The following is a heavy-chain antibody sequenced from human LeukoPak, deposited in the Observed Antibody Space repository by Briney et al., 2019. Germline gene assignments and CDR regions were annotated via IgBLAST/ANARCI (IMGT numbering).Heavy chain of an antibody. V-gene: IGHV3-64D*06. CDR2: ISRNGGST. Sequence: GGSLRLSCSASGFTFNSYPVHWVRQAPGKGLEYVSGISRNGGSTYYADSVKGRFTISRDNSKNTLYLQMSSLRAEDTAVYYCAKDVNYYGSGSYYVYWGQGTLVTVSS. CDR3: AKDVNYYGSGSYYVY. D-gene: IGHD3-10*01. J-gene: IGHJ4*02. CDR1: GFTFNSYP.